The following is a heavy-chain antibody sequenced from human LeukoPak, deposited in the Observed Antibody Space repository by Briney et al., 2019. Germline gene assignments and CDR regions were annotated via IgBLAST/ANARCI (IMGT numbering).Heavy chain of an antibody. Sequence: ASVKVSCKASGYTFTRNAINWVRQAPGQGLEWMGWINPNSGGTNYAQKFQGRVTMTRDTSIRTAYMELSRLRSDDTAMYYCARYYIEGRCFDYWGQGTLVTVSS. CDR1: GYTFTRNA. D-gene: IGHD3-10*01. CDR3: ARYYIEGRCFDY. J-gene: IGHJ4*02. CDR2: INPNSGGT. V-gene: IGHV1-2*02.